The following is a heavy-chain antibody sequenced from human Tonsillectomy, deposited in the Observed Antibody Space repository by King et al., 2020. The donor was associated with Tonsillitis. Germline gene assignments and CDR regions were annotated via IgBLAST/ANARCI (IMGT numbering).Heavy chain of an antibody. V-gene: IGHV2-5*02. J-gene: IGHJ4*02. CDR2: IYWDDDK. Sequence: TLKESGPTLVKPTQTLTLTCTFSGFSLSTSGVGVGWIRQPPGKALEWLALIYWDDDKRYSPSLKSRLTITKDTSKNQVVLTMTNMDPEDTATYYCARSPRYDFLSGYYYWGQGTLVTVSS. D-gene: IGHD3-3*01. CDR1: GFSLSTSGVG. CDR3: ARSPRYDFLSGYYY.